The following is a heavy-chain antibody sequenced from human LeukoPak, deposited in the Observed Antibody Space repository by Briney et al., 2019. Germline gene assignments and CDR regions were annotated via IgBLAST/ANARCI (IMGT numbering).Heavy chain of an antibody. V-gene: IGHV3-66*01. D-gene: IGHD5-18*01. Sequence: GGSLRLSCAASGFSVNNLYMSWVRQAPGKGLEWVSFIYSGDRTYYADAVKGRFTISRDTSKNTVYLQMNSLRPEETAVYYCARDGEYSYGYGFDYWGQGTLVTVSS. CDR1: GFSVNNLY. J-gene: IGHJ4*02. CDR2: IYSGDRT. CDR3: ARDGEYSYGYGFDY.